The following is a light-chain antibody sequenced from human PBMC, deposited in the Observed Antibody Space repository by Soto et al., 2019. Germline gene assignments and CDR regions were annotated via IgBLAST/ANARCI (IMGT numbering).Light chain of an antibody. J-gene: IGKJ5*01. CDR2: KAS. CDR3: QQYNSLWT. Sequence: ILMTQSPYSFSASLGDRVTITCRASQSISSWLAWYQQKPGKAPKLLIYKASSLESGVPSRFSGSGSGTEFTLTISSLQPDDFATYYCQQYNSLWTFGQGTRLEIK. V-gene: IGKV1-5*03. CDR1: QSISSW.